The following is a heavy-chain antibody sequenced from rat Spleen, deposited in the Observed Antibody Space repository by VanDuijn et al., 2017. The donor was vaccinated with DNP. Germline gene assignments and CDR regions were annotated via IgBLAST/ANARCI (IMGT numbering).Heavy chain of an antibody. CDR1: GFTFNNYW. Sequence: EVQLVESGGDLVQPGRSLILSCVASGFTFNNYWMNWIRQVPGKGLEWVASITPGGGNTYYRDSVKGCFTISRDNTKSTLYLQMDSLRSEETATYYCARHRAGSYALDAWGQGTSVTVSS. J-gene: IGHJ4*01. CDR3: ARHRAGSYALDA. V-gene: IGHV5-31*01. D-gene: IGHD1-3*01. CDR2: ITPGGGNT.